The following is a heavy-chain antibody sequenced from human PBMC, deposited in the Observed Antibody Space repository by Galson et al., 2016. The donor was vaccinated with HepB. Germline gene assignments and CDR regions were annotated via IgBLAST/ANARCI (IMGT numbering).Heavy chain of an antibody. CDR2: IQWDDTK. CDR3: ARILDSVYYYGPGGYRTHDAIEI. J-gene: IGHJ3*02. D-gene: IGHD2-8*02. Sequence: PALVKPTQTLKLTCTFSGFSLSTNGMCVSWVRQTPGKALEWLALIQWDDTKYYKTSLRTRLTISKDTPRNQVALTMTNMDPVDTGTYYCARILDSVYYYGPGGYRTHDAIEIWGQGTVVTVSS. CDR1: GFSLSTNGMC. V-gene: IGHV2-70*20.